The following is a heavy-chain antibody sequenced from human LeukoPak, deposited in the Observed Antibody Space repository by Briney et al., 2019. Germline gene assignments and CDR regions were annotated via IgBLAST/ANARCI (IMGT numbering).Heavy chain of an antibody. CDR1: GGSISSYY. J-gene: IGHJ4*02. CDR3: ARDHKEADSGVYGDYRYFDY. D-gene: IGHD4-17*01. Sequence: PSETLSLTCTVSGGSISSYYWSWIRQPPGKGLEWIGYIYYSGSTYYNPSLKSRVTISVDTSKNQFSLKLSSVTAADTAVYYCARDHKEADSGVYGDYRYFDYWGQGTLVTVSS. CDR2: IYYSGST. V-gene: IGHV4-59*12.